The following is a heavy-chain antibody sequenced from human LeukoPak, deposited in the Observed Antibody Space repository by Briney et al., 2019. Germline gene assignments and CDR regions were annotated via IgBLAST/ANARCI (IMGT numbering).Heavy chain of an antibody. J-gene: IGHJ4*02. Sequence: SETLSLTCTVSGGSISSYYWSWIRQPPGKGLEWIAYIYYSGSTNYNPSLKSRVTISVDTSKNQFSLKLSSVTAADTAVYYCARASSTGKFDYWGQGTLVTVSS. CDR2: IYYSGST. CDR3: ARASSTGKFDY. V-gene: IGHV4-59*01. D-gene: IGHD2-2*01. CDR1: GGSISSYY.